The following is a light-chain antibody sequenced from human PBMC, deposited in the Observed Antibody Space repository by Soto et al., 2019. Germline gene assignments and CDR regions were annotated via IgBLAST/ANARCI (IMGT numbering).Light chain of an antibody. CDR2: DVS. V-gene: IGLV2-14*01. Sequence: ALTQPASVSWSPGQSITISCTGTSSDVGGYNYVSWYQQHPGKAPKLMIYDVSNRPSGVSNRFSGSKSGNTASLPISGLQAEDEADYYCSSYTSSSTPVFGTGTKVTVL. J-gene: IGLJ1*01. CDR1: SSDVGGYNY. CDR3: SSYTSSSTPV.